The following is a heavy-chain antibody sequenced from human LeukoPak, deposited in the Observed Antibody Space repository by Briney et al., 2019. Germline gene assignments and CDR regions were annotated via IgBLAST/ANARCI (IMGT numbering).Heavy chain of an antibody. D-gene: IGHD5-12*01. V-gene: IGHV4-39*01. Sequence: PSETLSLTCPVSGGSISSSRYYWGWIRQPPWKGQTWTGSIYYSGSTYYNPSLETRVTISVDTSKNQFSLTLSSVTAADTAVYYCARLEASGYDYPFIDYWGQGTLVTVSS. CDR2: IYYSGST. CDR1: GGSISSSRYY. CDR3: ARLEASGYDYPFIDY. J-gene: IGHJ4*02.